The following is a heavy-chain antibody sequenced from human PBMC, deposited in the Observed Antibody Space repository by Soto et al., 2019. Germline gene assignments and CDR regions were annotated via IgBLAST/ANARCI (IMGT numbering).Heavy chain of an antibody. CDR3: ARDQTVTGPTTFDY. V-gene: IGHV3-74*01. Sequence: EVQLVESGGGLVQPGGSLRLSCAACGFAFSPYWMHWIRQTPGKGLMWVSRIDDTGTITTYADSVKGRFTISRDNAKNTLYLQMDSLRAEDTAIYYCARDQTVTGPTTFDYCGQGTLVTVSS. D-gene: IGHD6-19*01. CDR1: GFAFSPYW. CDR2: IDDTGTIT. J-gene: IGHJ4*02.